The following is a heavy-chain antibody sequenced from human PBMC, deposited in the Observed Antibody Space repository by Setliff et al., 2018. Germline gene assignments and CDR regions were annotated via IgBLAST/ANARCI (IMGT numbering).Heavy chain of an antibody. J-gene: IGHJ5*02. CDR3: ARRRGYCSGGSCSDGWVNRFDP. CDR2: INAGNGNT. V-gene: IGHV1-3*01. CDR1: GYTFTIYA. Sequence: GASVKVSCKASGYTFTIYAIHWVRQAPGQRLEWMGWINAGNGNTKYSQKFQGRVTITRDTSASTAYMELSSLRSEDTAVYYCARRRGYCSGGSCSDGWVNRFDPWGQGTLVTVSS. D-gene: IGHD2-15*01.